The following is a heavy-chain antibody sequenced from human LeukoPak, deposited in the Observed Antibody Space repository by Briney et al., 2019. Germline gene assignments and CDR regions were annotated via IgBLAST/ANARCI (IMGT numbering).Heavy chain of an antibody. CDR1: GGSISSGGYY. J-gene: IGHJ4*02. D-gene: IGHD3-22*01. Sequence: SETLSLTCTVSGGSISSGGYYWSWIRQHPGKGLEWIGYIYYSGSTCYNPSLKSRVTISVDTSKNQFSLKLSSVTAADTAVYYCARHPHYYFDNSARWGQGTLVTVSS. V-gene: IGHV4-31*03. CDR3: ARHPHYYFDNSAR. CDR2: IYYSGST.